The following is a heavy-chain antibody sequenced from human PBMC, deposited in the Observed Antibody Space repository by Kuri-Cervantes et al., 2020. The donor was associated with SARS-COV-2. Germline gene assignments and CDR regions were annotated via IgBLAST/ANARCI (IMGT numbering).Heavy chain of an antibody. V-gene: IGHV2-70*12. CDR1: GFSLSTSGMC. CDR2: IDWDDDK. CDR3: AHGPSYYFDY. Sequence: SGPTLVQPPQTLTLTCTFSGFSLSTSGMCVSWIRQPPGQALEWLARIDWDDDKYYSTSLKTRLTITKDTSKNQVVLTMTNMDPVDTATYYCAHGPSYYFDYWGQGTLVTVSS. J-gene: IGHJ4*02.